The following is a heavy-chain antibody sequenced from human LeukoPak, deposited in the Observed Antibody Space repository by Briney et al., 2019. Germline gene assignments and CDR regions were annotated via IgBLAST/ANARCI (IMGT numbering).Heavy chain of an antibody. J-gene: IGHJ5*02. Sequence: NPSETLSLTCTVSGDFFISSSNYWVWIRQPPGEGLEWVGSIYYDGSTYYNSALKSRATIFADTSKSQFSLKLNSVIAADTAVYYCGRRGPLVPASWGQGTLVTVSS. CDR1: GDFFISSSNY. CDR3: GRRGPLVPAS. D-gene: IGHD2-2*01. V-gene: IGHV4-39*01. CDR2: IYYDGST.